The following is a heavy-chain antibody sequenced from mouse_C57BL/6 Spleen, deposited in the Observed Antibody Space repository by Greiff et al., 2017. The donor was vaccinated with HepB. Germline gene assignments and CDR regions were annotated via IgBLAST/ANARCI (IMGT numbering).Heavy chain of an antibody. D-gene: IGHD2-3*01. V-gene: IGHV4-1*01. CDR1: GIDFSRYW. Sequence: EVKLMESGGGLVQPGGSLKLSCAASGIDFSRYWMSWVRRAPGKGLEWIGEINPDSSTINYAPSLKDKFIISRDNAKNTLYLQMSKVRSEDTALYYCASYDGYYNYAMDYWGQGTSVTVSS. CDR2: INPDSSTI. J-gene: IGHJ4*01. CDR3: ASYDGYYNYAMDY.